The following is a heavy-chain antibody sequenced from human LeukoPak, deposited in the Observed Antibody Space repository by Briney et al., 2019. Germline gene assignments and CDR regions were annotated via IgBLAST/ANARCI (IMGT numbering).Heavy chain of an antibody. CDR1: GYSISSGYY. J-gene: IGHJ4*02. Sequence: SETLSLTWTVSGYSISSGYYWGWIRQPPGKGLEWIGSIYHSGSTYYNPSLKSRVTISVDKSKNQFSLKLSSVTAADTAVYYCARSYSSSWYRDYWGQGTLVTVSS. D-gene: IGHD6-13*01. CDR2: IYHSGST. V-gene: IGHV4-38-2*02. CDR3: ARSYSSSWYRDY.